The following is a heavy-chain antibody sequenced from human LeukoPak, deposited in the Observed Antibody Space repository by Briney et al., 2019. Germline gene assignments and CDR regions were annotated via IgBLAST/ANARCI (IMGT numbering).Heavy chain of an antibody. D-gene: IGHD3-3*01. CDR1: GGSLSSYY. Sequence: SETLSLTCTVSGGSLSSYYWSWIRPPPGKGLEWIGYIYYSGSTNYNTPLKSRVTISVDTSKNQFSLKLSSVTAADTAVYYCARHFPSYDFWSGYYSQTYYYYGMDVWGQGTTVTVSS. CDR2: IYYSGST. V-gene: IGHV4-59*08. J-gene: IGHJ6*02. CDR3: ARHFPSYDFWSGYYSQTYYYYGMDV.